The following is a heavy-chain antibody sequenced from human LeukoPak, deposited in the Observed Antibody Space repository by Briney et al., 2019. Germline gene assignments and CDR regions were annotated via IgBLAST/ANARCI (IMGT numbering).Heavy chain of an antibody. V-gene: IGHV1-69*05. CDR1: GGTFSSYV. D-gene: IGHD6-19*01. CDR3: ASHSSGWYTEYFQH. Sequence: SVKVSCKASGGTFSSYVISWVRQAPGQGLEWMGGIIPIFGTANYAQKFQGRVTITTDESTSTAYMELSSLRSEDTAVYYCASHSSGWYTEYFQHWGQGTLVTVSS. CDR2: IIPIFGTA. J-gene: IGHJ1*01.